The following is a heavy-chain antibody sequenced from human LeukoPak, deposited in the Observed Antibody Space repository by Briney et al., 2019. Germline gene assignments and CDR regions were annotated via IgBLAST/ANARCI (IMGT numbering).Heavy chain of an antibody. CDR3: ARVFGVVIKSLGY. CDR2: INPNSGGT. J-gene: IGHJ4*02. V-gene: IGHV1-2*06. CDR1: GYTFTGYY. Sequence: GASVKVSCKASGYTFTGYYMHWVRQAPGQGLEWMGRINPNSGGTNYAQKFQGRVTMTRDTSISTAYMELSRLRSDGTAVYYCARVFGVVIKSLGYWGQGTLVTVSS. D-gene: IGHD3-3*01.